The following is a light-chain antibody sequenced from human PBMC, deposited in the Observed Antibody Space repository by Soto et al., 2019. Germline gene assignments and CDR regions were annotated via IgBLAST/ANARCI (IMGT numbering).Light chain of an antibody. CDR2: KAS. CDR3: QHYNSYSEA. CDR1: QTISSW. V-gene: IGKV1-5*03. J-gene: IGKJ1*01. Sequence: DIQMTQSPSTLSGSVGDRVTITCRASQTISSWLAWYQQKPGKAPKLLIYKASTLKSGVPSRFSGSGSGTEFTLTISSLQPDDFATYYYQHYNSYSEAFGQGTKVVLK.